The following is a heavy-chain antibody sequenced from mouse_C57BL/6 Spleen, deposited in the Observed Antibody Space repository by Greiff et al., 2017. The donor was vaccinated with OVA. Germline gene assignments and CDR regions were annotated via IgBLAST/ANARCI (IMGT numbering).Heavy chain of an antibody. CDR1: GYTFTSYW. D-gene: IGHD2-2*01. CDR3: ARGGYDYFDD. J-gene: IGHJ2*01. Sequence: QVQLQQPGAELVKPGASVKLSCKASGYTFTSYWITWVKQRPGQGLEWIGDIYPGSGSTNYNEKFKSKATLTVDTSSSTAYMQLSSLTSEDSAVYYCARGGYDYFDDWGQGTTLTVSS. V-gene: IGHV1-55*01. CDR2: IYPGSGST.